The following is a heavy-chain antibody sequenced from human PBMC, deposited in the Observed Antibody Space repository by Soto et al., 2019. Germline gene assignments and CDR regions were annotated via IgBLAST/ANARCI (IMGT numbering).Heavy chain of an antibody. D-gene: IGHD3-10*01. Sequence: QVQLQQWGAGLLKPSETLSLTCAVYGGSFSGYYWSWIRQPPGKGLEWIGEINHSGSTNYNPSLKRRVTISLDTAKNQFSLKLSSVTAADPAVYYCARGRITMVRGRNWFDPWGQGTLVTVSS. J-gene: IGHJ5*02. CDR3: ARGRITMVRGRNWFDP. CDR2: INHSGST. CDR1: GGSFSGYY. V-gene: IGHV4-34*01.